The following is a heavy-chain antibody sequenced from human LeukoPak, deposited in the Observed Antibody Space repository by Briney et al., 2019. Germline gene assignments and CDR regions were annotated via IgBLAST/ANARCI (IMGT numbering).Heavy chain of an antibody. D-gene: IGHD2-2*01. CDR2: IYHSGST. V-gene: IGHV4-38-2*02. Sequence: SETLSLTCAVSGYSISSGYYWGWIRQPPGKGLAWIGSIYHSGSTYYNPSLKSRVTISVDTSKNQFSLKLSSVTAADTAVYYCAREVYCSSTSCQGYYYMDVWGKGTTVTVSS. CDR1: GYSISSGYY. CDR3: AREVYCSSTSCQGYYYMDV. J-gene: IGHJ6*03.